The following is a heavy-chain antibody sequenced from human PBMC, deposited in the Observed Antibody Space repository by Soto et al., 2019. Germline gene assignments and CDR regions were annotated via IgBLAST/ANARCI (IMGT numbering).Heavy chain of an antibody. Sequence: GGSLRLSCAASGFTFSNYGMHWVRQAPGKGLEWVATIGSGGKNEKYSDSVKGRFTVSGDSSKTTLYLQMNSLRAEDTAVYYCAKAASPYFDSSGYYGSWGQGALVTVSS. CDR1: GFTFSNYG. V-gene: IGHV3-30*02. J-gene: IGHJ5*02. CDR3: AKAASPYFDSSGYYGS. D-gene: IGHD3-22*01. CDR2: IGSGGKNE.